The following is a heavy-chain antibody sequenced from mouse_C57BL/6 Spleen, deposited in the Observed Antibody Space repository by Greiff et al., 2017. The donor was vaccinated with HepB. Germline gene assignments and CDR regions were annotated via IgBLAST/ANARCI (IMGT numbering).Heavy chain of an antibody. CDR1: GFTFSDYG. J-gene: IGHJ1*03. CDR2: ISSGSSTI. D-gene: IGHD2-3*01. CDR3: ARSGYYEYFDV. Sequence: EVKLVESGGGLVKPGGSLKLSCVASGFTFSDYGMHWVRQAPEKGLEWVAYISSGSSTIYYADTVKGRFTISRDNAKNTLFLQMTSLRSEDTAMYYCARSGYYEYFDVWGTGTTVTVSS. V-gene: IGHV5-17*01.